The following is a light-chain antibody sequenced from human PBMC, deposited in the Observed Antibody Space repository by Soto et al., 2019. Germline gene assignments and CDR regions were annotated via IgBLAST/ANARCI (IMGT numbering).Light chain of an antibody. CDR3: QAWDSSTVV. Sequence: SYELPQPPSVSVSPGQTASITCSGDKLGDKYACWYQQKPGQSPVLVIYQDSKRPSVVPERFSGSNSGNTATLTIGGTLAMDEADYYCQAWDSSTVVFGGGTKVTVL. V-gene: IGLV3-1*01. CDR2: QDS. CDR1: KLGDKY. J-gene: IGLJ2*01.